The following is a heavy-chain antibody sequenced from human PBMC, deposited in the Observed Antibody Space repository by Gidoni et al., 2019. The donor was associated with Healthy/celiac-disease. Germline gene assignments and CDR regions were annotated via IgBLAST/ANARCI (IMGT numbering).Heavy chain of an antibody. CDR2: INHSGST. CDR3: ARGHIPSVGASYFDY. V-gene: IGHV4-34*01. Sequence: QVQLQQWGAGLLKPPETLSLTCAVYGASFSGYYWSWIRQPPGKGLEWIGEINHSGSTNYNPSLKSRVTISVDTSKNQFSLKLSSVTAADTAVYYCARGHIPSVGASYFDYWGQGTLVTVSS. J-gene: IGHJ4*02. CDR1: GASFSGYY. D-gene: IGHD1-26*01.